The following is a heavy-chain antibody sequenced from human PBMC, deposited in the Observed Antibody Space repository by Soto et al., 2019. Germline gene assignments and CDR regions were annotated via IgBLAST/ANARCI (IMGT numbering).Heavy chain of an antibody. CDR1: GFTFSNFP. V-gene: IGHV3-23*01. Sequence: VRLLESGGALVQPGGSQRLSCVSSGFTFSNFPMSWVRQAPGRGLEWVSRITSDGGGTYYGDSVRGRFAVSRDNSKNTLYLQMNSLRADDSAIYYCTRLTVSGSDCWGQGTLVTVSS. J-gene: IGHJ4*02. D-gene: IGHD3-10*01. CDR2: ITSDGGGT. CDR3: TRLTVSGSDC.